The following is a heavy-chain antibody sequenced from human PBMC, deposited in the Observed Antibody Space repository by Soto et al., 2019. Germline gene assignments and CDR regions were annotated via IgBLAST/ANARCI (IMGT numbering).Heavy chain of an antibody. Sequence: QVQLQESGPGLVKPPGTLSLTCAVSGGSISTDNWWNWVRQPPGKGLEWIGEIYHSWSTNYNPSLKSLVTISVDKSKNQFSLRLNSVTAADTAVYFCARGDYTGGWYGGRWFDPWGKGTLVTVSS. V-gene: IGHV4-4*01. J-gene: IGHJ5*02. CDR3: ARGDYTGGWYGGRWFDP. CDR2: IYHSWST. D-gene: IGHD6-19*01. CDR1: GGSISTDNW.